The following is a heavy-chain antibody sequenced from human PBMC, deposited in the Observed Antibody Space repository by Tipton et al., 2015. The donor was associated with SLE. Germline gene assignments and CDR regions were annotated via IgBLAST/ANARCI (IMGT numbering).Heavy chain of an antibody. D-gene: IGHD3-10*01. CDR1: GASIRSGTYY. CDR3: ARGGFREPDYFYYGMDV. CDR2: IYYSGST. V-gene: IGHV4-61*01. Sequence: TLSLTCSVSGASIRSGTYYWSWIRQPPGKGLEWIGYIYYSGSTNYNPSLKSRVTISVDTSKNQFSLKLSSVTAADTAVYYCARGGFREPDYFYYGMDVWGQGTTVTVSS. J-gene: IGHJ6*02.